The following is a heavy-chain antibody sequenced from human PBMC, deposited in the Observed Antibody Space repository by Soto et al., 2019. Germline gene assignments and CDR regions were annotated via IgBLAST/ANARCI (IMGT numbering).Heavy chain of an antibody. Sequence: GGSLRLSCAASGFTFSILAMGWVRQAPGKGLEWVSVIDYTGGTTYYTDSVKGRFIISRDNSKSTVYLELNNLSAEDTAVYHCAKNLGVELVPLATVDWFDPWGQGSVVTVSS. J-gene: IGHJ5*02. CDR1: GFTFSILA. D-gene: IGHD1-26*01. CDR3: AKNLGVELVPLATVDWFDP. CDR2: IDYTGGTT. V-gene: IGHV3-23*01.